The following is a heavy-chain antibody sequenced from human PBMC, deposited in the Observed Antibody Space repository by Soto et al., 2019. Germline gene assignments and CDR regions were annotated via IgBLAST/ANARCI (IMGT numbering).Heavy chain of an antibody. V-gene: IGHV1-3*01. CDR2: INAGNGST. D-gene: IGHD3-16*01. CDR3: ARNVDYDLGLNWFDP. CDR1: GYTFTSYG. Sequence: ASVKVSCKASGYTFTSYGISWVRQAPGQGLEWMGWINAGNGSTKYSQKFQGRVTITRDTSASTAYMELSSLRSEDTAVYYCARNVDYDLGLNWFDPWGQGTLVTVSS. J-gene: IGHJ5*02.